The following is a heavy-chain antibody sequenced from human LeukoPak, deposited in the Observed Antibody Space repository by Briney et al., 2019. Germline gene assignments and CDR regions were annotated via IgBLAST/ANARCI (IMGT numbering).Heavy chain of an antibody. J-gene: IGHJ5*02. CDR1: GYTFTGYY. Sequence: ASVKVSCKASGYTFTGYYMHWVRQAPGQGLEWMGWINPNSGGTNYAQKFQGRVTMTRDTSISTAYMELSRLRSDDTAVYYCARASGALSYQLLSVFEKYNWFDPWGQGTLVTVSS. CDR3: ARASGALSYQLLSVFEKYNWFDP. V-gene: IGHV1-2*02. D-gene: IGHD2-2*01. CDR2: INPNSGGT.